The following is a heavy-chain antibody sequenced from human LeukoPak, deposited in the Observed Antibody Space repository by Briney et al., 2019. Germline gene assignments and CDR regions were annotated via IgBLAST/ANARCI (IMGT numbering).Heavy chain of an antibody. CDR2: IKEDGSAK. D-gene: IGHD3-10*02. Sequence: PGGSLRLSCAASGFTFSDYAVSWVRQAPGKGLEWVANIKEDGSAKFYADSVKGRFTISRDNAKNSVFLQMNSLTHDDTAVYYCARAVDVADYWGQGTLVTVSS. J-gene: IGHJ4*02. V-gene: IGHV3-7*01. CDR1: GFTFSDYA. CDR3: ARAVDVADY.